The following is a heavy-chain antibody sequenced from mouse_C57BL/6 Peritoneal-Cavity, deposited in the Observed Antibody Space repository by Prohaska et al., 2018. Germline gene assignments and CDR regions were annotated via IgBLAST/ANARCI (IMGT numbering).Heavy chain of an antibody. CDR1: GFTFSGFW. CDR2: INSDGSAI. Sequence: EVQLLETGGGLVQPGGSRGLSCEGSGFTFSGFWMSWVRQTPGKTLEWIGDINSDGSAINYAPFIKDRFTIFRDNDKSTLYLQMSNVRSEDTATYFCMRYCNYWYFDVWGTGTTVTVSS. CDR3: MRYCNYWYFDV. J-gene: IGHJ1*03. V-gene: IGHV11-2*01.